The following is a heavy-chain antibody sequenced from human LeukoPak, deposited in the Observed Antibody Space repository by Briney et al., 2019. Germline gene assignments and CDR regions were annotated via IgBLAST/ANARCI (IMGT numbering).Heavy chain of an antibody. CDR2: IYYSGST. V-gene: IGHV4-59*01. CDR3: AGTVLDAFDI. D-gene: IGHD4-17*01. CDR1: GGSISSYY. J-gene: IGHJ3*02. Sequence: SETLSLTCTVSGGSISSYYWSWIRQPPGKGLEWIGYIYYSGSTSYNPSLKSRVTISVDTSKNQFSLKLSSVTAADTAVYYCAGTVLDAFDIWGQGTMVTVSS.